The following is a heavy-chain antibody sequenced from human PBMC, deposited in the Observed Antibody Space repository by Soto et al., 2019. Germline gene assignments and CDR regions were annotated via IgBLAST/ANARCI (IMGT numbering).Heavy chain of an antibody. D-gene: IGHD3-16*02. CDR3: ARGVITFGGVIDHFDY. V-gene: IGHV4-59*01. Sequence: QVQLQESGPGLVKPSETLSLTCTVSGGSISSYYWSWIRQPPGKGLEWIGYIYYSGSTNYNPSLTSRVTISVDTSKNQVSRKLSSVTAADTAVYYCARGVITFGGVIDHFDYWGQGTLVTVSS. CDR2: IYYSGST. J-gene: IGHJ4*02. CDR1: GGSISSYY.